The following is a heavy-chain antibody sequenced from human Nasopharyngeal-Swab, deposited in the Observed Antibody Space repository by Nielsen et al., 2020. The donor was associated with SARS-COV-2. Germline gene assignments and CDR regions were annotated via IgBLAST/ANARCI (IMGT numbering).Heavy chain of an antibody. J-gene: IGHJ4*02. D-gene: IGHD3-3*01. Sequence: GGSLRLSCAASGFTFSSYWMSWVRQAPGKGLEWVANIKQDGSEKYYVDSVKGRFTISRDNAKNSLYLQMNSLRVEDMAFYYCAKATNARYDFWSGSFDYWGQGTLVTVSS. CDR3: AKATNARYDFWSGSFDY. CDR1: GFTFSSYW. CDR2: IKQDGSEK. V-gene: IGHV3-7*03.